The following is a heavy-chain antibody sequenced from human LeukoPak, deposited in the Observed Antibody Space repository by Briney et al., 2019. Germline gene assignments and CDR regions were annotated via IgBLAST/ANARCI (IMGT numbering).Heavy chain of an antibody. CDR1: GFTFSSYA. Sequence: GGSLRLSCAASGFTFSSYAMSWVRQAPGKGLEWVSAISGSGGSTYYADSVKGRFTISRDNSKNTLYLQMNSLRAEDTAVYYCATPSPIVVVPAATDHDAFDIWGQGTMVTVSS. J-gene: IGHJ3*02. D-gene: IGHD2-2*01. CDR2: ISGSGGST. CDR3: ATPSPIVVVPAATDHDAFDI. V-gene: IGHV3-23*01.